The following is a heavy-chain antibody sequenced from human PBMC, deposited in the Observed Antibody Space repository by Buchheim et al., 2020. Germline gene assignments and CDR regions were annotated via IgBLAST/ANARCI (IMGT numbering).Heavy chain of an antibody. D-gene: IGHD3-3*01. CDR3: ARAPPGNYDFWSGDPHFTFDY. V-gene: IGHV4-4*02. Sequence: QVQLQESGPGLVKPSGTLYLTCAVSGGSISSSNWWSWVRQPPGKGLEWIGEIYHSGSTNYNPSLKSRGTITVEKTKNQITPKLRSVTAADTAVYYCARAPPGNYDFWSGDPHFTFDYWGQGTL. CDR1: GGSISSSNW. J-gene: IGHJ4*02. CDR2: IYHSGST.